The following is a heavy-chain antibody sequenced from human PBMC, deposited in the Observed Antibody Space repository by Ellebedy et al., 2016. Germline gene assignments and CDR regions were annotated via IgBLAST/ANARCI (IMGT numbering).Heavy chain of an antibody. CDR3: ARQRPASGDSNSGMDV. D-gene: IGHD1-26*01. V-gene: IGHV1-2*02. CDR2: IDPNSGDT. J-gene: IGHJ6*02. CDR1: GYTFIGYY. Sequence: ASVKVSCKASGYTFIGYYIHWVRQAPGQGLEWMGWIDPNSGDTRSAQKFQGRVTMTRDTSINTAYMELRRLRSDDTAVIYCARQRPASGDSNSGMDVWGRGTTVTVSS.